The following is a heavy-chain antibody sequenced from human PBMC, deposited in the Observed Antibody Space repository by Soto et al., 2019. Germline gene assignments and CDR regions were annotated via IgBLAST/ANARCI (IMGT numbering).Heavy chain of an antibody. CDR1: GYSFTSYW. CDR3: ARQAAAGHTAVDV. D-gene: IGHD6-13*01. V-gene: IGHV5-51*01. J-gene: IGHJ6*02. CDR2: IYPGDSDT. Sequence: PGESLKISCKGSGYSFTSYWIGWVRQMPGKGLEWMGIIYPGDSDTRYSPSSQGQVTISADKSISTAYLQWSSLKASDTAMYYCARQAAAGHTAVDVWGQGTTVTVSS.